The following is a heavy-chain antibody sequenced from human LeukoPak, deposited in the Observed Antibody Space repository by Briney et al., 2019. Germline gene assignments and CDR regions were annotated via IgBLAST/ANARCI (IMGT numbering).Heavy chain of an antibody. CDR1: GFTVSSNF. J-gene: IGHJ4*02. D-gene: IGHD6-6*01. CDR2: IYSGGST. CDR3: ASQRSSNGDY. Sequence: GGSLRLSRAASGFTVSSNFMSWVRQAPGKGLEWVSVIYSGGSTYYADSVKGRFTISRDNSKNTLYLQMNSLRAEDTAVYYCASQRSSNGDYWGQGTLVTVSS. V-gene: IGHV3-66*04.